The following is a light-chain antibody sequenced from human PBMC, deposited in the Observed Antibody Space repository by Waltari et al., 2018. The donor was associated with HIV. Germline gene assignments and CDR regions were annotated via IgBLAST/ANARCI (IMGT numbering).Light chain of an antibody. V-gene: IGKV1-33*01. J-gene: IGKJ3*01. Sequence: DIQMTQSPSSLSASVGDRVTITCQASQDISNYLNWYQQKPGKAPKLLIYDASNLETGVPSRFSGSGSGTDFTFTISSLQPEDIATYYCQQYDNLPYSGFTFGPGTKVDIK. CDR3: QQYDNLPYSGFT. CDR2: DAS. CDR1: QDISNY.